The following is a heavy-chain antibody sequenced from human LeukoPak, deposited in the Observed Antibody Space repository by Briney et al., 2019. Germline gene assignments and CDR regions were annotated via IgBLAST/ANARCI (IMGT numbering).Heavy chain of an antibody. CDR1: GYTFTGYY. V-gene: IGHV1-2*02. CDR3: GTLLSNGPFDY. CDR2: IYPNSGAT. Sequence: ASVKVSCKASGYTFTGYYMHWVRQAPGQGLEWMGYIYPNSGATKCAQKFQGGVTMTRDTSISTAYMELSGLGSDDTAVYYCGTLLSNGPFDYWGQGSLVTVSS. J-gene: IGHJ4*02.